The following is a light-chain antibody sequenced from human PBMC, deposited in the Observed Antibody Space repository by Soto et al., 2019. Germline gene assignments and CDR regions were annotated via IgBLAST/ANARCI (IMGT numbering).Light chain of an antibody. CDR3: QQYNNWLPLT. CDR2: GAS. J-gene: IGKJ4*01. Sequence: EIVMTQSPATLSVSPGERATLSCRASQSVSSNLAWYQQKPGQAPRLLIYGASTRATGIPARFSGSGSGKEFTLTISSLQSEDFAVYYCQQYNNWLPLTFGGGTKVEIK. V-gene: IGKV3D-15*01. CDR1: QSVSSN.